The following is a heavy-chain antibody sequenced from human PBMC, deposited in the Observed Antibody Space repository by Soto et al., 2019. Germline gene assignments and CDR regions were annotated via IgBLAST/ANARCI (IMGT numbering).Heavy chain of an antibody. CDR2: IYYSGST. Sequence: SETLSLTCTVSGGSISSGGYYWSWIRQHPGKGLEWIGYIYYSGSTYYNPSLKSRVTISVDTSKNQFSLKLSSVTAADTAVYYCARVSNSSSWQPSPIDYWGQGTLVTVSS. CDR3: ARVSNSSSWQPSPIDY. J-gene: IGHJ4*02. D-gene: IGHD6-13*01. V-gene: IGHV4-31*03. CDR1: GGSISSGGYY.